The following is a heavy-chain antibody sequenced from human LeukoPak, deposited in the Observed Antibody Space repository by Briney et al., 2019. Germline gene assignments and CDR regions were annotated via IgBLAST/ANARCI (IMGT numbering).Heavy chain of an antibody. CDR1: GYTFTDFY. D-gene: IGHD1-7*01. CDR3: VLGRRRTIADDAFDI. J-gene: IGHJ3*02. Sequence: ASVKVSCKASGYTFTDFYMHWVRQAPGQGLEWMGWINPNNGATKYAENFQGRVTMTSDTSISTAYMELSRLTYDDTAVYYCVLGRRRTIADDAFDIWGQGTMVTVSS. V-gene: IGHV1-2*02. CDR2: INPNNGAT.